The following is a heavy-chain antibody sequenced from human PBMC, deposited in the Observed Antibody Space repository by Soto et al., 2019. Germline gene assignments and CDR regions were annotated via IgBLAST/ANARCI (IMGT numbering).Heavy chain of an antibody. CDR3: ANNLELDDY. CDR1: GFTFSSYG. D-gene: IGHD1-7*01. J-gene: IGHJ4*02. CDR2: ISYDGSNK. V-gene: IGHV3-30*18. Sequence: PGGSLRLSCAASGFTFSSYGMHWVRQAPGKGLEWVAVISYDGSNKYYADSVKGRFTISRDNSKNTLYLQMNSLRAEDTAVYYCANNLELDDYWGQGTLVTVSS.